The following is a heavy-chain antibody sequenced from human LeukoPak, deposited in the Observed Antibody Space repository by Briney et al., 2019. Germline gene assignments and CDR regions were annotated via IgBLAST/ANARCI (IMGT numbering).Heavy chain of an antibody. Sequence: GGSLRLSCAASGFTFRTYSMNWVRQAPGKGLEWVSSISSTSTYIYYADSMKGRFIISRDNARNSLYLEMNSLRAEDTAVYYCAKGFDYWGQGILVTVSS. CDR1: GFTFRTYS. CDR2: ISSTSTYI. CDR3: AKGFDY. J-gene: IGHJ4*02. V-gene: IGHV3-21*06.